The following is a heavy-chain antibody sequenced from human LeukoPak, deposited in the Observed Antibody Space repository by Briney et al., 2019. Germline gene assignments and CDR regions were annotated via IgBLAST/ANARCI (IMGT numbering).Heavy chain of an antibody. D-gene: IGHD3-22*01. Sequence: ASVKVSCKASGYTFTSYGISWVRQAPGQGLEWMGWISAYNGNTNYAQKLQGRVTMTTDTSTGTAYMELRSLRSDDTAVYYCARPHQVYYYDSSGYYGYGMDVWGQGTTVTVSS. CDR3: ARPHQVYYYDSSGYYGYGMDV. CDR1: GYTFTSYG. J-gene: IGHJ6*02. V-gene: IGHV1-18*01. CDR2: ISAYNGNT.